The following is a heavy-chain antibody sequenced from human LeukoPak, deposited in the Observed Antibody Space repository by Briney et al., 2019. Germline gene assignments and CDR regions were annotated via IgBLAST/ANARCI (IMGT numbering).Heavy chain of an antibody. Sequence: SVKVSCKASGGTFSSYAISWVRQAPGQGLEWMGGIIPIFGTANYAQKFQGRVTITADESTSTAYMELSSLRSEDTAVYYCARDRYDSSGAYDYWGQGTLVTVSS. CDR2: IIPIFGTA. J-gene: IGHJ4*02. CDR1: GGTFSSYA. V-gene: IGHV1-69*13. D-gene: IGHD3-22*01. CDR3: ARDRYDSSGAYDY.